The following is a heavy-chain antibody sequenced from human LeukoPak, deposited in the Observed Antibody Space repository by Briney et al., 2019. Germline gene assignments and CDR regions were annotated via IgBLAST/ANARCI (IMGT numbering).Heavy chain of an antibody. D-gene: IGHD3-9*01. V-gene: IGHV1-46*01. CDR3: ARDLVVVEILTERGGWLDP. CDR2: INPSGGST. Sequence: ASVKVSCKASGYTFTSYYIHWVRQAPGQGLEWMGIINPSGGSTTYAQNFQGRVTMTRDVSTSTVYMELSSLRSDDTAVYCCARDLVVVEILTERGGWLDPWGQGTLVTVSS. J-gene: IGHJ5*02. CDR1: GYTFTSYY.